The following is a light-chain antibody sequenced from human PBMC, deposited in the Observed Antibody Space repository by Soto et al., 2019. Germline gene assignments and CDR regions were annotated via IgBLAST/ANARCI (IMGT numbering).Light chain of an antibody. CDR3: QQYDRSPPLYT. V-gene: IGKV3-20*01. CDR1: QSVSSRS. CDR2: GAS. J-gene: IGKJ2*01. Sequence: EIVLTQSPGTLSLSPGERATLSCRASQSVSSRSLAWYQQKRGQAPRHLIDGASSRATGIPDRFSGSGSGTDFTLTISILEPEDFAVYYCQQYDRSPPLYTFGQGTKLEIK.